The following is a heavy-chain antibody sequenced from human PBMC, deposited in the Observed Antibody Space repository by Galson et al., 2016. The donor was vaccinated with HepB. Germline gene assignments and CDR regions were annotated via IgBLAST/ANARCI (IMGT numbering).Heavy chain of an antibody. CDR1: GASISDTEYY. D-gene: IGHD6-19*01. CDR3: ATGIVVAGKYYYYYMDV. V-gene: IGHV4-39*01. J-gene: IGHJ6*03. CDR2: MYHTEDT. Sequence: SETLSLTCTVSGASISDTEYYWGWIRQPPGRGLEWVGSMYHTEDTYYNPSLKSRVTISVDTSKNQFSLRLNSVTAADTGVYYCATGIVVAGKYYYYYMDVWGKGNTVTVSS.